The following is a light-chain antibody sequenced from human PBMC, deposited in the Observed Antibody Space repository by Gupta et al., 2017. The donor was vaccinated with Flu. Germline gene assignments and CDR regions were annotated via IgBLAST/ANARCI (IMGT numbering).Light chain of an antibody. CDR1: QGVIIY. V-gene: IGKV1-39*01. J-gene: IGKJ4*01. CDR3: QQMDSSPNT. Sequence: IELTQSPSSLSSSVGDRVTITCRASQGVIIYLNWYHQRPGKAPQLLIFGASNLESGVPSRFSGRGSGTDFTLTISSLQPEDSGTYFCQQMDSSPNTFGRGTKVEI. CDR2: GAS.